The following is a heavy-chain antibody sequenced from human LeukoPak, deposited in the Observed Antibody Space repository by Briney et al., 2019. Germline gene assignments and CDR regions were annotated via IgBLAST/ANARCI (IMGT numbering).Heavy chain of an antibody. V-gene: IGHV4-34*01. CDR3: AAGDDDHGASSTHYYYYYMDV. CDR2: INHSGST. Sequence: SSETLSLTCAVYGGSFSGYYWSWIRQPPGKGLEWIGEINHSGSTKYNPSLKSRVTISVDTSKNQFSLKLSSVTAADTAVYYCAAGDDDHGASSTHYYYYYMDVWGKGTTVTVSS. D-gene: IGHD4/OR15-4a*01. CDR1: GGSFSGYY. J-gene: IGHJ6*03.